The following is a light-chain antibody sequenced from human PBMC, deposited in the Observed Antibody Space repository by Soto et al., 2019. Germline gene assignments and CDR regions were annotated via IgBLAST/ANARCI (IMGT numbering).Light chain of an antibody. Sequence: DIVMTQSPDSLAVSLGERATINCKSSQSISYSSNKKNQLAWYQXKQGQPPQLXIYWASTRESGVPDRFSGSGSGTDLTITISSLQAEDVDVYYCQQYHSVPVTFGQGTRLEIK. V-gene: IGKV4-1*01. CDR1: QSISYSSNKKNQ. J-gene: IGKJ5*01. CDR3: QQYHSVPVT. CDR2: WAS.